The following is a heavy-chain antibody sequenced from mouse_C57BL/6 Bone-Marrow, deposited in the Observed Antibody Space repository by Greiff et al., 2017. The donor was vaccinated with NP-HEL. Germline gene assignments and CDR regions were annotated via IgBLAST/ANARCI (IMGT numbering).Heavy chain of an antibody. Sequence: VQLQQSGPELVKPGASVKISCKASGYAFSSSWMNWVKQRPGKGLEWIGRIYPGDGDTNYNGKFKGKATLTADKSSSTAYMQLSSLTYEDSAVYFCARTAMGDYWGQGTTLTVSS. V-gene: IGHV1-82*01. CDR2: IYPGDGDT. CDR1: GYAFSSSW. D-gene: IGHD2-3*01. J-gene: IGHJ2*01. CDR3: ARTAMGDY.